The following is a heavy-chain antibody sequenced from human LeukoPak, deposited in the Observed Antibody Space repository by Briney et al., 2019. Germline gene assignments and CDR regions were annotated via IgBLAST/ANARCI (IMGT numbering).Heavy chain of an antibody. CDR2: ISGSGGST. Sequence: GGSLRLSCAASGFTFSTYGMGWVRQAPGKGLEWVSAISGSGGSTYYADSVKGRFTISRDNSKNTLYLQMNSLRAEDTAVYYCAKSPRIVVVITRYAFDIWGQGTMVTVSS. CDR1: GFTFSTYG. J-gene: IGHJ3*02. V-gene: IGHV3-23*01. CDR3: AKSPRIVVVITRYAFDI. D-gene: IGHD3-22*01.